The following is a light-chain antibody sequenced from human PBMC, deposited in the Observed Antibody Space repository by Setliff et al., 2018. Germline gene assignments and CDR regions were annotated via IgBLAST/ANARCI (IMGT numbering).Light chain of an antibody. Sequence: QSALTQPASVSGSPGQWITISCSGTSSDVGGYNYVSWYQQHPGKAPKLMIYDVTNRPPGISNRFSGSKSGNTASLTISGLQAEDDADYYCSSYTTSGTYVFGTGTKVT. V-gene: IGLV2-14*03. CDR3: SSYTTSGTYV. CDR1: SSDVGGYNY. J-gene: IGLJ1*01. CDR2: DVT.